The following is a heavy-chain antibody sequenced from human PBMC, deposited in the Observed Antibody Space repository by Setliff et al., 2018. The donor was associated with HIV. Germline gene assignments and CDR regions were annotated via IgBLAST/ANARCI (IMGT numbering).Heavy chain of an antibody. CDR1: GNTFTRQSHD. V-gene: IGHV1-3*01. J-gene: IGHJ4*02. CDR2: INLVTGKT. Sequence: ASVKVSCKSSGNTFTRQSHDLHWVRQVPGEGLEWMGWINLVTGKTAYLRKFQGRVTGTRDTSASTAYMEMTSLSSEDTAVYYCANGGSGGQFDYWGQGTLVTVSS. D-gene: IGHD3-16*01. CDR3: ANGGSGGQFDY.